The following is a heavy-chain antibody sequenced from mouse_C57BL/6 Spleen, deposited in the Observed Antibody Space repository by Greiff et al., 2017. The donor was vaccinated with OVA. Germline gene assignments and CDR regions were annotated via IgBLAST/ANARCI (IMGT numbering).Heavy chain of an antibody. J-gene: IGHJ1*03. Sequence: QVQLQQPGAELVRPGTSVKLSCKASGYTFTSYWMHWVKQRPGQGLEWIGVIDPSDSYTNYNQKFKGKATLTVDTSSSTAYMQLSSLTSEDSAVYYCARRVLKTPYGNWGYFDVWGTGTTVTVSS. V-gene: IGHV1-59*01. CDR1: GYTFTSYW. CDR3: ARRVLKTPYGNWGYFDV. CDR2: IDPSDSYT. D-gene: IGHD2-1*01.